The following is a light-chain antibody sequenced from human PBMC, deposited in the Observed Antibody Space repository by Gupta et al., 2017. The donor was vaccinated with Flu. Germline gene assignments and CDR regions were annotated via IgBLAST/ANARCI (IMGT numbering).Light chain of an antibody. V-gene: IGLV3-19*01. CDR2: GKN. CDR1: SLRNFY. J-gene: IGLJ3*02. CDR3: NSRDTSGDHLVV. Sequence: SSELTQDPAVSVALGQTVRITCQGDSLRNFYASWYQQKPGQAPLIVIYGKNNRPSGIPDRFSGSSSGNTASLTITGAQAEDEADYYCNSRDTSGDHLVVFGGGTKLTVL.